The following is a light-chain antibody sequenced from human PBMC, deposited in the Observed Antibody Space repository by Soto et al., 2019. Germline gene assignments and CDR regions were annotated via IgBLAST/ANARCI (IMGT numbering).Light chain of an antibody. Sequence: EIVLTQSPATVSLSPGERATLSCRASQSVSSNLAWYQQKPGQAPRVLIFDASNRATGIPARFSGSGSGTDFTLTISSLEPEDFAVYYCQQRSSWAISFGGGTKV. CDR1: QSVSSN. V-gene: IGKV3-11*01. J-gene: IGKJ4*01. CDR2: DAS. CDR3: QQRSSWAIS.